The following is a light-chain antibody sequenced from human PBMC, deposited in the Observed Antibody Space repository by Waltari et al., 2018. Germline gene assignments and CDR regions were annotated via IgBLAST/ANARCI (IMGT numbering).Light chain of an antibody. V-gene: IGKV1-8*01. CDR2: ATS. Sequence: AIRMTQSPSSFSASTGDRVTITCRASQGISSYLAWYQQKPGKAPKLLSYATSTLQSGVPSRFSGSGSGTDFTLTISCLQSEDCATYYCQQYYSYPFTFGPGTKVDIK. CDR3: QQYYSYPFT. J-gene: IGKJ3*01. CDR1: QGISSY.